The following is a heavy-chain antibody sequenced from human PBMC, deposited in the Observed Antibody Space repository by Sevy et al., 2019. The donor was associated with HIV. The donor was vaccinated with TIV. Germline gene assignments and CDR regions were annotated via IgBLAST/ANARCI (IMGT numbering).Heavy chain of an antibody. CDR3: ARRGAFDFDTSGFLSP. V-gene: IGHV1-18*01. CDR1: GYTFTSFG. CDR2: ISVYNGKI. D-gene: IGHD3-22*01. Sequence: ASVKVSCKASGYTFTSFGISWVRQAPGQGLEWVGWISVYNGKINYAQNFQGRVTMTTDTSTRTAYMELKSLRSDDTAVYYCARRGAFDFDTSGFLSPWRQGTLVTVSS. J-gene: IGHJ5*02.